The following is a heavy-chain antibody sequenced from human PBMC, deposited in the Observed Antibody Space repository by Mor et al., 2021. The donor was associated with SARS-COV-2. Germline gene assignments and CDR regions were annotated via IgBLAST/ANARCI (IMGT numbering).Heavy chain of an antibody. CDR3: ARHIAVEDY. D-gene: IGHD6-19*01. CDR2: SYM. V-gene: IGHV5-10-1*01. Sequence: SYMGYSPSFQGHVTISADKSISTAYLRWSSLKASDTAMYYCARHIAVEDYWGQGTLVTVSS. J-gene: IGHJ4*02.